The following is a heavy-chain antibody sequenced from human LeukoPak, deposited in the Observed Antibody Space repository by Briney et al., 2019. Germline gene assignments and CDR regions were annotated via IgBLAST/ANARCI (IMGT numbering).Heavy chain of an antibody. CDR2: IIPILGIA. CDR1: RGTFSSYA. D-gene: IGHD2-21*01. CDR3: ARVAFPPINWFDP. J-gene: IGHJ5*02. V-gene: IGHV1-69*04. Sequence: PSVKLSCKASRGTFSSYAISWVRQAPGQGLEWMGRIIPILGIANYAQKFQGRVTITAYKSTSTAYMELSSLRSEDTAVYYCARVAFPPINWFDPWGQGTLVTVSS.